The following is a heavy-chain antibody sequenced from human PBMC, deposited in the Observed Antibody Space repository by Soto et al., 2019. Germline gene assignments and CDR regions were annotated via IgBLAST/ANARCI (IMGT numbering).Heavy chain of an antibody. CDR2: IIHSEST. D-gene: IGHD1-26*01. V-gene: IGHV4-34*12. Sequence: SETMSLTCAVYGGSFSAYYWSWVRQPPGKGLEWIGEIIHSESTKYNPSLKSRVTISVDTSKNQFSLKLSSVTDADTAVYYCARQRPTDGRWEFANYYGMDVWGQGTPVTVSS. J-gene: IGHJ6*02. CDR3: ARQRPTDGRWEFANYYGMDV. CDR1: GGSFSAYY.